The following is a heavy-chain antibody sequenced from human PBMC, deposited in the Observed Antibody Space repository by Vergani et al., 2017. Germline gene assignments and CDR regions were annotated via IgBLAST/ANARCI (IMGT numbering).Heavy chain of an antibody. Sequence: QVQLQESGPGLVKPSQTLSLTCTVSGGSISSGGYYWSWIRQHPGKGLEWIGYIYYSGSTYYNPSLKSRVTISADKSISTAYLQWSSLKASDTAMYYCASSGGPKNWFDPWGQGTLVTVSS. CDR3: ASSGGPKNWFDP. D-gene: IGHD2-15*01. V-gene: IGHV4-31*03. J-gene: IGHJ5*02. CDR2: IYYSGST. CDR1: GGSISSGGYY.